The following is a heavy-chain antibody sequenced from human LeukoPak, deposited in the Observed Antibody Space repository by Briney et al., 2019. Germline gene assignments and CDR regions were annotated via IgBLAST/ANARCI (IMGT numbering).Heavy chain of an antibody. Sequence: ASVKVSCKASGYTFTSYGISWVRQAPGQGLEWMGWISAYNGNTNYAQKLQGRVTMTTDTSTSTAYMELRSLRSDDTAVYYCARPLLGCSGGSCYSDWFDPWGQGTLVTVSS. V-gene: IGHV1-18*01. J-gene: IGHJ5*02. CDR2: ISAYNGNT. CDR1: GYTFTSYG. D-gene: IGHD2-15*01. CDR3: ARPLLGCSGGSCYSDWFDP.